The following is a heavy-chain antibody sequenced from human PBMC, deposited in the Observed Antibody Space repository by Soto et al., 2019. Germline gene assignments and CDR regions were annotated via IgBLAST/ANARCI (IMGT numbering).Heavy chain of an antibody. D-gene: IGHD6-13*01. V-gene: IGHV3-23*01. CDR1: GFTFSSYA. CDR3: ARRGPGTYFDY. J-gene: IGHJ4*02. CDR2: ISGSGDST. Sequence: EVQLLESGGGLVQPGGSLRLSCAASGFTFSSYAMSWVRQAPGKGLEWVSVISGSGDSTYYADSVKGRFTSSRDNSKNTLYRQRNSLRAEDKAVYYCARRGPGTYFDYWGQGTLVTVSS.